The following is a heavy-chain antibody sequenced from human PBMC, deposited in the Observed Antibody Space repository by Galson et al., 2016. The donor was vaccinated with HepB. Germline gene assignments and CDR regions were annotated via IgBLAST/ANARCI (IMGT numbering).Heavy chain of an antibody. J-gene: IGHJ6*02. CDR1: GFTFSDFG. Sequence: SLRLSCAASGFTFSDFGRQWVRQAPGKGLEWVALISYTGTNIDYADSVKGRFTISRDNSDNTMFLQMNSLRPEDTALYNCAKLSSASSYYGMDVWGQGTTVTVSS. CDR2: ISYTGTNI. V-gene: IGHV3-30*18. CDR3: AKLSSASSYYGMDV. D-gene: IGHD3-22*01.